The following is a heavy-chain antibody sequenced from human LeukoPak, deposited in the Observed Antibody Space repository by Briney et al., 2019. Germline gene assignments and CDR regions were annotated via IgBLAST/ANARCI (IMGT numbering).Heavy chain of an antibody. J-gene: IGHJ4*02. Sequence: SGTLSLTCAVSGGSISSGGYSWSWIRQPPGKGLEWIGYIYHSGSTYYNPSLKSRVTISVDRSKNQFSLKLSSVTAADTAVYYCARAPYYYDSSGYYLDYWGQGTLVTVSS. CDR2: IYHSGST. V-gene: IGHV4-30-2*01. CDR1: GGSISSGGYS. D-gene: IGHD3-22*01. CDR3: ARAPYYYDSSGYYLDY.